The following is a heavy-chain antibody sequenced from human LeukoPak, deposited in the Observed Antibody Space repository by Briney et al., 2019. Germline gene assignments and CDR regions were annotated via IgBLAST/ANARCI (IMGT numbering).Heavy chain of an antibody. J-gene: IGHJ6*02. CDR3: ARVPITERAMDV. V-gene: IGHV4-39*01. CDR2: IYYVGSP. CDR1: GDSIGSGHSY. Sequence: SETLSLTCSVTGDSIGSGHSYWGWVRQTPWKGLEWIGGIYYVGSPHYNPSLNSRRVTISVDASKNQFSLKVTSVTAADTAVYFCARVPITERAMDVWGQGTTVTVSS. D-gene: IGHD1-1*01.